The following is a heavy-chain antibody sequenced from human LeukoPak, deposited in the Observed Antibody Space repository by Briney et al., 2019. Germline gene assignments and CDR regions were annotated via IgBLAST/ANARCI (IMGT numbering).Heavy chain of an antibody. V-gene: IGHV1-2*02. CDR2: INANSGGT. CDR3: ARVETVAADRVGRFDP. J-gene: IGHJ5*02. CDR1: GYTFTDYY. D-gene: IGHD6-13*01. Sequence: ASVKVSCKASGYTFTDYYMHWVRQAPGQGLEWMGWINANSGGTKYAQKFQGRVTMTRDTSISTVYMDLSELRSDDTAVYFCARVETVAADRVGRFDPWGQGSLVTVSS.